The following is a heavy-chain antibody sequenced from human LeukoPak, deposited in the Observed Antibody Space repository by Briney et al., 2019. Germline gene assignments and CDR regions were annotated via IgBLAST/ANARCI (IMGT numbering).Heavy chain of an antibody. V-gene: IGHV5-51*01. Sequence: GESLKISCKGSGYTFATYWIGWGRQMPGKGLEWMGIIYPGDSRTTYSPSFQGQVTISAGKSISTAYLLWSSLKASDTATYYCDGCLRVITSGSNYWGRGSMTTVAS. CDR3: DGCLRVITSGSNY. CDR1: GYTFATYW. J-gene: IGHJ4*02. CDR2: IYPGDSRT. D-gene: IGHD3-16*02.